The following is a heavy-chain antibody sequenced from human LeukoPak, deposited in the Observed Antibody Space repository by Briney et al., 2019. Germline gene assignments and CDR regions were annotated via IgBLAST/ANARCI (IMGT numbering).Heavy chain of an antibody. V-gene: IGHV3-73*01. CDR2: IRSKANSYAT. Sequence: GGSLRLSCAASGFTFSDSAMHWVHQASGKGLEWVGHIRSKANSYATAYAASVEGRFTISRDDSKNTAYLQMHSLNTEDTAVYYCTRLVGDWGHDYWGQGSLVTVSS. J-gene: IGHJ4*02. CDR1: GFTFSDSA. D-gene: IGHD2-21*02. CDR3: TRLVGDWGHDY.